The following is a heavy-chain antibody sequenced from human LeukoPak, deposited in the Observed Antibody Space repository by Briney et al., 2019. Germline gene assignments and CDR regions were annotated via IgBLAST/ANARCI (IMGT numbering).Heavy chain of an antibody. CDR3: ARLSKRFLEWILDY. D-gene: IGHD3-3*01. CDR2: MNPNSGNT. J-gene: IGHJ4*02. CDR1: GYTFTSYD. Sequence: ASVKVSCKASGYTFTSYDINWVRQATGQGLEWMGWMNPNSGNTGYAQKFQGRVTVTRNTSISTAYMELSSLRSEDTAVYYCARLSKRFLEWILDYWGQGTLVTVSS. V-gene: IGHV1-8*03.